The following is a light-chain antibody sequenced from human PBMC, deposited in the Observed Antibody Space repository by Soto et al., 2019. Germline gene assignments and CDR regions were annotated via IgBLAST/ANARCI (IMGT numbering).Light chain of an antibody. V-gene: IGKV3-20*01. CDR3: QQYVSSPQT. CDR1: QSVSGSS. Sequence: EIVLTQSPGTLSLSPGERATLSCRSSQSVSGSSLAWYQQRSGQAPRLLIYGASTRVTGIPDRFSGSGSGTDFTLTISRLEPEDFAMYFCQQYVSSPQTFGQGTKVDI. J-gene: IGKJ1*01. CDR2: GAS.